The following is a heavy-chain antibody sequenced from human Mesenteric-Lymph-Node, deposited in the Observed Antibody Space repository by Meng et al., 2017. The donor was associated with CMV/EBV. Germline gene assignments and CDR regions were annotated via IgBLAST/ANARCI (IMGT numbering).Heavy chain of an antibody. CDR1: GFTFSSYW. D-gene: IGHD3-3*01. CDR2: INNDGSST. CDR3: AKERLSRGYDFWSGYYTDTYYYYYYGMDV. V-gene: IGHV3-74*01. Sequence: GESLKISCAASGFTFSSYWMHWVRQAPGKGLVGVSRINNDGSSTSYADSVKGRFTISRDNAKNTLYLQMNSLRAEDTAVYYCAKERLSRGYDFWSGYYTDTYYYYYYGMDVWGQGTTVTVSS. J-gene: IGHJ6*02.